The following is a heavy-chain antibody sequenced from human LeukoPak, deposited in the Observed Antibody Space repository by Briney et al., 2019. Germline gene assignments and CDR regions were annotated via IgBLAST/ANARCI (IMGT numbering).Heavy chain of an antibody. J-gene: IGHJ4*02. D-gene: IGHD1-14*01. CDR1: GFTFSSYA. CDR2: ISNSGGTT. V-gene: IGHV3-23*01. Sequence: GGSLRLSCAVSGFTFSSYAMSWVRQAPGKGLEWVSTISNSGGTTYYADSVKGRFTISRDDSENTLSLQMNSLRAEDTAVYYCAKATGYLLWGQGTLVTVSS. CDR3: AKATGYLL.